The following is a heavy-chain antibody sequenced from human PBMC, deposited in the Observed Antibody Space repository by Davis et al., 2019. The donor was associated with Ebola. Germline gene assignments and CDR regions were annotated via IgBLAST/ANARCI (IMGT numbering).Heavy chain of an antibody. Sequence: GESLKISCAVSGFTFRSYWMTWVRQAPGKGLEWVAHINQDASGKYYLDSVKGRFTISRDNAKNSLYMQMNSLRAEDTALYYCAKDRDSGSSWYPYYGMDVWGQGTTVTVSS. V-gene: IGHV3-7*03. J-gene: IGHJ6*02. D-gene: IGHD6-13*01. CDR2: INQDASGK. CDR3: AKDRDSGSSWYPYYGMDV. CDR1: GFTFRSYW.